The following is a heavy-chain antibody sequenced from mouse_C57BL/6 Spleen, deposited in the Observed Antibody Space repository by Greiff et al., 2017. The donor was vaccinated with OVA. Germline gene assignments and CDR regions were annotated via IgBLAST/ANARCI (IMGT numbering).Heavy chain of an antibody. CDR3: ARGGGGYSLDY. Sequence: VQLQESGAELARPGASVKLSCKASGYTFTSYGISWVKQRTGQGLEWIGEIYPRSGNTYYNEKFKGKATLTADKSSSTAYMELRGLTSEDSAVYFCARGGGGYSLDYWGQGTTLTVSS. V-gene: IGHV1-81*01. CDR1: GYTFTSYG. D-gene: IGHD2-3*01. J-gene: IGHJ2*01. CDR2: IYPRSGNT.